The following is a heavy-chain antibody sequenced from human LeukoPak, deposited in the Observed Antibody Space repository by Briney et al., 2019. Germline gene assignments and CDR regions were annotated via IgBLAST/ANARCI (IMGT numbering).Heavy chain of an antibody. CDR2: LYYSGST. Sequence: SETLSLTCTVSGGSISSSSYYWGWIRQPPGKGLEWIGSLYYSGSTHYNPSLKSRVTISVDTSKNQFSLKLTSVTAADTAIYYCARNLNSGGLTPWGQGTLVTVSS. CDR3: ARNLNSGGLTP. D-gene: IGHD6-19*01. V-gene: IGHV4-39*01. CDR1: GGSISSSSYY. J-gene: IGHJ5*02.